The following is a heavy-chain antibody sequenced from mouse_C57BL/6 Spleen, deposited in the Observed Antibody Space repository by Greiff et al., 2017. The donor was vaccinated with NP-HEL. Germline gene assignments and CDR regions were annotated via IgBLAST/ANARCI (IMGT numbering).Heavy chain of an antibody. CDR2: ILPGSGST. V-gene: IGHV1-9*01. CDR1: GYTFTGYW. Sequence: QVQLQQSGAELMKPGASVKLSCKATGYTFTGYWIEWVKQRPGHGLEWIGEILPGSGSTNYNEKFKGKATFTADTSSNTAYMKLSSLTTEDSAIYYCASPYYYGSSEGYFDVWGTGTTVTVSS. D-gene: IGHD1-1*01. J-gene: IGHJ1*03. CDR3: ASPYYYGSSEGYFDV.